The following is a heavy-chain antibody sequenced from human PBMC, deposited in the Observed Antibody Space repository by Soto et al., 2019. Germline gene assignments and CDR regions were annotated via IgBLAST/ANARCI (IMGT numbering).Heavy chain of an antibody. Sequence: DVELLESGGGLVHPGGSLRLSCTASGFSLGDYGMNWVRQTPGKGLEWVSTISASGHSAYSADSVKGRLIISSDNSKNTLYLQMNSLRAEDTAVYSCAMSALLWWALDSWGQGTLVTVSS. V-gene: IGHV3-23*01. CDR2: ISASGHSA. CDR3: AMSALLWWALDS. CDR1: GFSLGDYG. D-gene: IGHD2-15*01. J-gene: IGHJ4*02.